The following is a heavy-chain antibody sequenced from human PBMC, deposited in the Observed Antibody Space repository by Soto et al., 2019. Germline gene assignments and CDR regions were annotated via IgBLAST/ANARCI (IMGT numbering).Heavy chain of an antibody. CDR3: AREGEQLAQAGYFEH. CDR2: IIPIFGTA. D-gene: IGHD6-13*01. Sequence: QVQLVQSGAEVKKPGSSVKVSCKASGGTFSSYAISWVRQAPGQGLEWMGGIIPIFGTANYAQKFQGRVTITADESTSTAYMGLSSLRSEDTAVYYCAREGEQLAQAGYFEHWGQGTLVTVSS. J-gene: IGHJ1*01. V-gene: IGHV1-69*01. CDR1: GGTFSSYA.